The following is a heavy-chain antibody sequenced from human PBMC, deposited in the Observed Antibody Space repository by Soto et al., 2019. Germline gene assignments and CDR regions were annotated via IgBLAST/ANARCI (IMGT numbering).Heavy chain of an antibody. V-gene: IGHV4-31*03. D-gene: IGHD5-12*01. CDR1: GGSISSGGYY. CDR3: ASELRGYSGYDLGYMHV. CDR2: IYYSRRT. J-gene: IGHJ6*03. Sequence: QVQLQESGPGLVKPSQTLSLTCTVSGGSISSGGYYWSWIRQHPGKGLEWIGYIYYSRRTYYNPSLKSRVTISVDSSKNQSSLKLSSVTAADTAVYYCASELRGYSGYDLGYMHVWRKGNTVTVS.